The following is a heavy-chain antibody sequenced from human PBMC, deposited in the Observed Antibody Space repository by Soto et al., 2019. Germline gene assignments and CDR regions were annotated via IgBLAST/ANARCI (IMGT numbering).Heavy chain of an antibody. V-gene: IGHV3-49*04. Sequence: PGGSLRLSCTASGFTFGDYAMSWVRQAPGKGLEWVGFIRSKAYGGTTEYAASVKGRFTISRDDSKSIAYLQMNSLKTEDTAVYYCTRDYVMRGYLTLWFSSSSHFDYWGQGTLVTVSS. CDR3: TRDYVMRGYLTLWFSSSSHFDY. D-gene: IGHD6-13*01. CDR1: GFTFGDYA. CDR2: IRSKAYGGTT. J-gene: IGHJ4*02.